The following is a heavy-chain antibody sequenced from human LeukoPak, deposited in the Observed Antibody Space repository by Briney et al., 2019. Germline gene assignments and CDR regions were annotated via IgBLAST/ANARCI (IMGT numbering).Heavy chain of an antibody. D-gene: IGHD3-10*01. CDR3: ARGWFGELWYYFDY. J-gene: IGHJ4*02. CDR2: ISSSSSYI. CDR1: GFTFSSYS. Sequence: GGSLRLPCAASGFTFSSYSMNWVRQAPGKGLEWVSSISSSSSYIYYADSVKGRFTISRDNAKNSLYLQMNSLRAEDTAVYYCARGWFGELWYYFDYWGQGTLVTVSS. V-gene: IGHV3-21*01.